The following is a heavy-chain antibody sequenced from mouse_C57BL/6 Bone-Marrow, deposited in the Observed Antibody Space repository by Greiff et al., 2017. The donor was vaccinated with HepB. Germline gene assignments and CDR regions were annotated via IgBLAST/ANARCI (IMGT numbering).Heavy chain of an antibody. Sequence: VKLQQPGAELVMPGASVKLSCKASGYTFTSYWMHWVKQRPGQGLEWIGEIDPSDSYTNYNQKFKGKSTLTVDKSSSTAYMQLSSLTSEDSAVYYCARYYGYHHWGQGTSVTVSS. CDR2: IDPSDSYT. CDR1: GYTFTSYW. V-gene: IGHV1-69*01. CDR3: ARYYGYHH. D-gene: IGHD2-2*01. J-gene: IGHJ4*01.